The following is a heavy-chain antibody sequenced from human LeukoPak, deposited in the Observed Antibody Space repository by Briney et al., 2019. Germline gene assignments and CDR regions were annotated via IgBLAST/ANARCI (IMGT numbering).Heavy chain of an antibody. CDR3: ATDLPMYNCNDKPPFDI. D-gene: IGHD1-1*01. J-gene: IGHJ3*02. Sequence: ASVKVSCKASGYTFTDYYMHWVQQAPGKGLEWMGLVDPEDGETIYAEKFQGRVTITADTSTDTAYMELSSLRSEDTAVYYCATDLPMYNCNDKPPFDIWGQGTMVTVSS. V-gene: IGHV1-69-2*01. CDR1: GYTFTDYY. CDR2: VDPEDGET.